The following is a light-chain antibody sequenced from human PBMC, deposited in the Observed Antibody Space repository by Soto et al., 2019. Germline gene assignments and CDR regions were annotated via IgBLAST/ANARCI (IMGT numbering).Light chain of an antibody. CDR2: GAS. V-gene: IGKV3-20*01. CDR3: QQYGSSPPKYT. Sequence: EIVLTQSPGTLSLSPGERATLSCRASQSVSSSYLGWYQQKPGQAPRLLIYGASSRATGIPDRFSGSGSGTDFTLTISRLEPEDFAVYYCQQYGSSPPKYTFGQGTKLEI. CDR1: QSVSSSY. J-gene: IGKJ2*01.